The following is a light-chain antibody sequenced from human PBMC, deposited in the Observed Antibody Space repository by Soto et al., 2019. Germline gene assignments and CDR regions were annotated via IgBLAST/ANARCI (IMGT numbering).Light chain of an antibody. J-gene: IGKJ1*01. Sequence: EIVLTQSPATLSLSPGERATLSCRAGQSVSSYLAWYQQKPGQAPRLLIYDASNRATGIPARFSGSGSGTDFTLTISSLEPEDFAVYYCQQRSNWPVTFGQGTKVDIK. CDR1: QSVSSY. CDR2: DAS. V-gene: IGKV3-11*01. CDR3: QQRSNWPVT.